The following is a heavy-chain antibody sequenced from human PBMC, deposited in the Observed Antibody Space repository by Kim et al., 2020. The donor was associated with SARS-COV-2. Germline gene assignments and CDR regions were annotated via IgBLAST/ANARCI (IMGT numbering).Heavy chain of an antibody. CDR1: GFTFSSYG. D-gene: IGHD6-19*01. CDR2: ISYDGSNK. Sequence: GGSLRLSCAASGFTFSSYGMHWVRQAPGKGLEWVAVISYDGSNKYYADSVKGRFTISRDNSKNTLYLQMNSLRAEDTAVYYCASDVLNRAGNFDFDYWGQGTLVTVSS. V-gene: IGHV3-30*03. CDR3: ASDVLNRAGNFDFDY. J-gene: IGHJ4*02.